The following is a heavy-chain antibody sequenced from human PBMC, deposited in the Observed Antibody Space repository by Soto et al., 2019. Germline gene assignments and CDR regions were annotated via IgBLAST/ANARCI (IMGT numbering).Heavy chain of an antibody. V-gene: IGHV1-3*01. D-gene: IGHD3-10*01. J-gene: IGHJ4*02. CDR2: INAGNGNT. CDR1: GYTFTSYA. CDR3: EARPMVRELEGFDY. Sequence: GASVKVSCKASGYTFTSYAMHWVRQAPGQRLEWMGWINAGNGNTKYSQKFQGRVTITRDTSASTAYMELSSLRSEDTAVYYCEARPMVRELEGFDYWGQGTLVTVSS.